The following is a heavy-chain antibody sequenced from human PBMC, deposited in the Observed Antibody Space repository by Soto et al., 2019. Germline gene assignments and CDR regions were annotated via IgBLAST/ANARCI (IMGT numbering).Heavy chain of an antibody. CDR2: IYYSGNT. Sequence: PSETLSLTCTVSGGSISSGDYYWSWIRQPPGKGLEWIGYIYYSGNTYYNPSLKSRITMSVDTSKNQFSLTLSSVTAADTAVYYCAREDCRSTSCSYSTGSYYFGYWGQGTLVTVSS. J-gene: IGHJ4*02. CDR1: GGSISSGDYY. V-gene: IGHV4-30-4*01. D-gene: IGHD2-2*01. CDR3: AREDCRSTSCSYSTGSYYFGY.